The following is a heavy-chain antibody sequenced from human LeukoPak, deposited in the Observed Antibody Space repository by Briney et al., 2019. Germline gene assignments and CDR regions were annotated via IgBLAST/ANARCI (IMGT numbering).Heavy chain of an antibody. Sequence: SETLSLTCAVYGGSFSGYYWSWIRQPPPKRLEGIGEINHSGSTNYNPSLKSRVTISVDTSKNQFSLKLSSVTAADTAVYYCARVSGRFTWYFDLWGRGTLVTVSS. CDR1: GGSFSGYY. J-gene: IGHJ2*01. CDR3: ARVSGRFTWYFDL. V-gene: IGHV4-34*01. CDR2: INHSGST.